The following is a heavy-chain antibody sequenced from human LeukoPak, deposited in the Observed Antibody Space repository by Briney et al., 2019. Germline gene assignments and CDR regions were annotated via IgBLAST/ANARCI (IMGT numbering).Heavy chain of an antibody. CDR3: TKDPDSSGFYYGSPSDY. Sequence: GGSLRLSCAASGFTFTDCAMSWVRQAPGQGLEWLSLISRGGENTHYADSVKGRFTISRDNSKSTLFLQMNSLRAEDTAFYYCTKDPDSSGFYYGSPSDYWGQGTLVTVSS. J-gene: IGHJ4*02. CDR1: GFTFTDCA. CDR2: ISRGGENT. V-gene: IGHV3-23*01. D-gene: IGHD6-19*01.